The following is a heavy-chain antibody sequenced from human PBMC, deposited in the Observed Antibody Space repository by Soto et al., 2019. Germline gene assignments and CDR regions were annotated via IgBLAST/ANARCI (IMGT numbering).Heavy chain of an antibody. CDR2: ISATGADT. D-gene: IGHD3-3*02. CDR1: GFTFSDYA. CDR3: AKEMSIGRPYDY. V-gene: IGHV3-23*01. Sequence: GGSLRLSCAASGFTFSDYAVSWVRQAPGEGLRWVSAISATGADTCYADFVRGRFIVSRDNSKNTLYLQMNGLRVEDSAVYYCAKEMSIGRPYDYWGQGTPVTVSS. J-gene: IGHJ4*02.